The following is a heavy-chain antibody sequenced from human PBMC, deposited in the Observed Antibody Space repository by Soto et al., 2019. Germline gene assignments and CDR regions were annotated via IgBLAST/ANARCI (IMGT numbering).Heavy chain of an antibody. D-gene: IGHD3-22*01. CDR1: GYTFTGYY. CDR3: ARAPQYYYDSSGYFVDAFDI. Sequence: GASVKVSCKASGYTFTGYYMHWVRQAPGQGLEWMGWISPNSGGTNYAQKFQGRVTMTRDTSISTAYMELSRLRSDDTAVYYCARAPQYYYDSSGYFVDAFDIWGQGTMVTVSS. V-gene: IGHV1-2*02. J-gene: IGHJ3*02. CDR2: ISPNSGGT.